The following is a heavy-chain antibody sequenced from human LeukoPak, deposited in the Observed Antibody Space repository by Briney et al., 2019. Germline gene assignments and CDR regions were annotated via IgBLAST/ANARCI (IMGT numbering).Heavy chain of an antibody. CDR2: INWNGGST. CDR1: GFTFDDYG. V-gene: IGHV3-20*04. D-gene: IGHD1-1*01. CDR3: ASEPGTLNAFDI. J-gene: IGHJ3*02. Sequence: GGSLRLSCAASGFTFDDYGMSWVRQAPGKGLEWVSGINWNGGSTGYADSVKGRFTISRDNAKNSLYLQMNSLRAEDTAVYYCASEPGTLNAFDIWGQGTMVTVSS.